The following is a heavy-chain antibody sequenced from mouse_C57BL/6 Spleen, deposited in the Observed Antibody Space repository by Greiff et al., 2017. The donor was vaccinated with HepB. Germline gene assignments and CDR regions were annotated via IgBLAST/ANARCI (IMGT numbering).Heavy chain of an antibody. CDR1: GKNFTDYY. J-gene: IGHJ1*03. D-gene: IGHD1-1*01. Sequence: MKQSGAERGKPGDSVKISCKASGKNFTDYYINWVKQRPGQGLEWIGKIGPGSGSTYYNEKFKGKATLTADKSSSTAYMQLSSLTSEDSAVYFCARGLGTVVATDFDVWGTGTTVTVSS. V-gene: IGHV1-77*01. CDR3: ARGLGTVVATDFDV. CDR2: IGPGSGST.